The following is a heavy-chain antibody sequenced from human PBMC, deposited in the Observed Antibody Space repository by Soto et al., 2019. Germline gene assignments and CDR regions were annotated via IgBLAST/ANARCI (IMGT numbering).Heavy chain of an antibody. V-gene: IGHV4-31*03. CDR1: GGSISSGSYF. CDR2: IYYTGIT. J-gene: IGHJ4*02. Sequence: PSETLSLTCTVSGGSISSGSYFWSWVRQRPGEGLEWIGNIYYTGITYYNLSLKSRVAISVDTSKNHFSLTLTSLTAADTAIYYCARVLLNPSTQLDSWGQGTLVTVSS. D-gene: IGHD2-21*02. CDR3: ARVLLNPSTQLDS.